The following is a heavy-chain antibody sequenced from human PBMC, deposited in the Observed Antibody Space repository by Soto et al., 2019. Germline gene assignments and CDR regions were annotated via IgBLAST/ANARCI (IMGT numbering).Heavy chain of an antibody. V-gene: IGHV4-39*02. Sequence: QLQLQESGPGLVKPSETLSLTCTVSGGSISSSSYYWGWIRQPPGKGLEWIGSIYYSGITYYNPSLKSRVTIPVDTSKNQFSLKLSSVTAADTAVYYCARDGYNRGNWFDPWGQGTLVTVSS. D-gene: IGHD5-12*01. CDR3: ARDGYNRGNWFDP. J-gene: IGHJ5*02. CDR1: GGSISSSSYY. CDR2: IYYSGIT.